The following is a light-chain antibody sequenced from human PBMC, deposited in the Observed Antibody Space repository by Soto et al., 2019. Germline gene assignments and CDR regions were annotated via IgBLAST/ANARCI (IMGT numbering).Light chain of an antibody. J-gene: IGKJ1*01. Sequence: EIVLTQSPGTLSLSPGERATLSCRASQSVSSSYLACYQQQPRQAPRLLIYGASTRPTGIPARFSGRGSGTEFTLTITSLQSEDFAVSYCQQYNDWLWTFGQGTKVDIK. CDR1: QSVSSSY. CDR2: GAS. CDR3: QQYNDWLWT. V-gene: IGKV3-15*01.